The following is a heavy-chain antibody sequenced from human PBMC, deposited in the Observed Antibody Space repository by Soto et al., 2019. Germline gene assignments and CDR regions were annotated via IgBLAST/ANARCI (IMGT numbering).Heavy chain of an antibody. J-gene: IGHJ4*02. CDR1: GFAFGSYW. V-gene: IGHV3-74*01. D-gene: IGHD1-20*01. Sequence: VQLVESGGGLVQPGGSLRLSCAASGFAFGSYWMHWVRQAPGKGLVWVSRISQNGAIATQADSVKGRCTISRDNAKNTLFLQMNSLRADDTAVYYCLRDQRNWNECDDQWGQGTLVTVSS. CDR3: LRDQRNWNECDDQ. CDR2: ISQNGAIA.